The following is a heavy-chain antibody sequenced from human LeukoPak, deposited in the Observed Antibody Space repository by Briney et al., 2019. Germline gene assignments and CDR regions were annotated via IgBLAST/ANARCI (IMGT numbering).Heavy chain of an antibody. CDR3: TRGGAISPYYNGMDV. D-gene: IGHD2-21*01. V-gene: IGHV3-7*01. J-gene: IGHJ6*02. CDR1: GFTFSSYW. CDR2: IKQDGSEK. Sequence: GGSLRLSCAASGFTFSSYWMSWVRQAPGKGLEWVANIKQDGSEKYYVDSVKGRFTISRDNAKNSLYLQMNSLRAEDTAVYYCTRGGAISPYYNGMDVWGQGTTVTVSS.